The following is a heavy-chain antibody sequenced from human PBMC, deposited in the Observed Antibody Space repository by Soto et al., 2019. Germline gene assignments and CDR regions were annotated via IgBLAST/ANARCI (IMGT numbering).Heavy chain of an antibody. CDR2: VNSNSGNT. V-gene: IGHV1-8*01. Sequence: ASVKVSCKAPGYTFTNYDIKWVRHGPGQGIECVGGVNSNSGNTGYAQKFHGRVTMTQNTSTTTANMELSSLTSDDAAVYYCARGTGGGGAIFGMLIGSCNYYVHVWGKGTTVTVSS. CDR1: GYTFTNYD. CDR3: ARGTGGGGAIFGMLIGSCNYYVHV. J-gene: IGHJ6*03. D-gene: IGHD3-3*01.